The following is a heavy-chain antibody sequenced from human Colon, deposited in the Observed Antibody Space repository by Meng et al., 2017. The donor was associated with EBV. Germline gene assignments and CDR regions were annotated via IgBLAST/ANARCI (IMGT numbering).Heavy chain of an antibody. D-gene: IGHD1-26*01. J-gene: IGHJ4*02. V-gene: IGHV4-4*02. Sequence: VQLQAAGPGLVKPSGPLPLTCGVSGVSIRSNIRWTWVRQPPGKGLEWIGDIDDSGSTNYNPSLNSRISISLDKSKNHFSLKVNSVTAADTAVYYCARGKQDAWELLAYWGQGALVTVSS. CDR1: GVSIRSNIR. CDR2: IDDSGST. CDR3: ARGKQDAWELLAY.